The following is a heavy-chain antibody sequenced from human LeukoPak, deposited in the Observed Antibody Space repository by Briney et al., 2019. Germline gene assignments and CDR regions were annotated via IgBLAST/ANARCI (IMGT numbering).Heavy chain of an antibody. V-gene: IGHV4-38-2*02. CDR1: GDSISGFY. CDR2: VYHTGST. D-gene: IGHD2-15*01. CDR3: ARNVVVVVAGIPQSNWFDP. Sequence: SETLSLTCTVSGDSISGFYWGWIRQPPGKGLEFIGTVYHTGSTFYNPSLKSRVTISVDTSKNEFSLKVTSVTAADTAVYYCARNVVVVVAGIPQSNWFDPWGQGTVVTVSS. J-gene: IGHJ5*02.